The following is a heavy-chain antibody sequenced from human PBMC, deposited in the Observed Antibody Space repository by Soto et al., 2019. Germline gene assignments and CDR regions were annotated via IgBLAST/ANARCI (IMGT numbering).Heavy chain of an antibody. Sequence: ASVKVSCKASGYTFTGYYMHWVRQAPGQGLEWMGWINPNSGGTNYAQKFQGWVTMTRDTSISTAYTELSRLRSDDTAVYYCARDGGYCSGGSCSRPPLGYFQHWGQGTLVTVSS. D-gene: IGHD2-15*01. J-gene: IGHJ1*01. CDR1: GYTFTGYY. CDR3: ARDGGYCSGGSCSRPPLGYFQH. V-gene: IGHV1-2*04. CDR2: INPNSGGT.